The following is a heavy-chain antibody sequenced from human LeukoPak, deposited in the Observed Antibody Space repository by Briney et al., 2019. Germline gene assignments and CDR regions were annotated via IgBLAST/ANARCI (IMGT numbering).Heavy chain of an antibody. CDR2: IRYDGSNK. CDR3: AHMAAAGSSTTFDY. J-gene: IGHJ4*02. D-gene: IGHD6-13*01. V-gene: IGHV3-30*02. Sequence: GGSPRLSCAASRFTLSNYWMSWVRQAPGKGLEWVAFIRYDGSNKYYADSVKGRFTISRDNSKNTLYQQMNSLRAEDTAVYYCAHMAAAGSSTTFDYWGQGTLVTVSS. CDR1: RFTLSNYW.